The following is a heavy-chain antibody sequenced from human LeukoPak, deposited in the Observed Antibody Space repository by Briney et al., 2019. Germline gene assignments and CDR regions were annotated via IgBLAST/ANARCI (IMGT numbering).Heavy chain of an antibody. Sequence: GGPLRLSCAASGFAFSSYGMHWVRQAPGKGLEWVADIWFDGSVSHHADSVKGRFTISRDNSKNTLFLQMNSLRGEDTAVYYCAKDLAVRFLEPASWGREPWSPSPQ. CDR3: AKDLAVRFLEPAS. J-gene: IGHJ5*02. CDR2: IWFDGSVS. D-gene: IGHD3-3*01. V-gene: IGHV3-33*06. CDR1: GFAFSSYG.